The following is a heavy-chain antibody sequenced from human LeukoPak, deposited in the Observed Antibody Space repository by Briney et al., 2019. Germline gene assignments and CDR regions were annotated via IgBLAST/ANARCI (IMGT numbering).Heavy chain of an antibody. CDR3: TTHILLMVYARDDAFDI. Sequence: PGGSLRLSCAASGFTFSNAWMSWVRQAPGKGLEWVGRIKSKTDGGTTDYAAPVKGRFTISRDDSKNTLYLQMNSLKTEDTAVYYCTTHILLMVYARDDAFDIWGQGTMVAVSS. CDR2: IKSKTDGGTT. D-gene: IGHD2-8*01. V-gene: IGHV3-15*01. J-gene: IGHJ3*02. CDR1: GFTFSNAW.